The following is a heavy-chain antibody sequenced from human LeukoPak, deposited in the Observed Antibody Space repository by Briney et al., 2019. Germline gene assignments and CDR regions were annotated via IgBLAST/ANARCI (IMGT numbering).Heavy chain of an antibody. V-gene: IGHV1-46*01. CDR1: GYTSTSHY. D-gene: IGHD4-17*01. Sequence: ASVKVSCKASGYTSTSHYMHWVRQAPGQGLEWMGIINPSGGSTSYAQKFQGRLTMTRDMSTSTVYMELSSLRSEDTAVYYCARDLYGDPYWGQGTLVTVSS. CDR2: INPSGGST. CDR3: ARDLYGDPY. J-gene: IGHJ4*02.